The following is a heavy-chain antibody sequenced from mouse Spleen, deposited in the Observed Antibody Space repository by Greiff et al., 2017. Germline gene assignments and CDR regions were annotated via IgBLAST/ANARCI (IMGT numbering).Heavy chain of an antibody. J-gene: IGHJ3*01. Sequence: EVQLQESGPGLVKPSQSLSLTCSVTGYSITSGYYWNWIRQFPGNKLEWMGYISYDGSNNYNPSLKNRISITRDTSKNQFFLKLNSVTTEDTATYYCARGYDYDPYWGQGTLVTVSA. CDR3: ARGYDYDPY. CDR1: GYSITSGYY. D-gene: IGHD2-4*01. CDR2: ISYDGSN. V-gene: IGHV3-6*01.